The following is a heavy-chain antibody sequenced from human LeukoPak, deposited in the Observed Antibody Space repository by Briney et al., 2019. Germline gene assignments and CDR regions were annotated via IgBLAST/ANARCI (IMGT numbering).Heavy chain of an antibody. D-gene: IGHD3-10*01. J-gene: IGHJ4*02. V-gene: IGHV3-53*01. CDR3: ARDSLVRGVRYYFDY. CDR1: GFTLSRNY. CDR2: IYSGGGT. Sequence: GGSLRLSCAPPGFTLSRNYMSWVRQAPGKGLEWVSIIYSGGGTSYTDSVKGRFTISRENSKNTMYLQMNSLRAEDTAVYYCARDSLVRGVRYYFDYWGQGTLVTVSS.